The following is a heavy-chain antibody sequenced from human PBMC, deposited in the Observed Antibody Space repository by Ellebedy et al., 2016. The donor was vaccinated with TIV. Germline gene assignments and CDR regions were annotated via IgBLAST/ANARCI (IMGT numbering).Heavy chain of an antibody. CDR3: AKIGVVANWYFDA. V-gene: IGHV3-23*01. CDR2: VIRDGTLT. D-gene: IGHD2-15*01. Sequence: PGGSLRLSCAASGFPFRTHGMSWVRQTPEQGLEWVSSVIRDGTLTYYTDSVKGRLTISRDNSQSTLFLQVSSLRVEYTGKYYCAKIGVVANWYFDAWGRGTLVAVSS. J-gene: IGHJ2*01. CDR1: GFPFRTHG.